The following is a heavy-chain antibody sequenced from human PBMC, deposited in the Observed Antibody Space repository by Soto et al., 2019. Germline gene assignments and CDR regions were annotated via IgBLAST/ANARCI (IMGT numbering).Heavy chain of an antibody. CDR2: ISNAGSGST. Sequence: GASVKVSCKTSGYPFPSFEIHWIRQAPGQRPEWMGGISNAGSGSTKYSQKFQDRLTISGDKRATTVFMALSSLTSEDTAIYYCARESSNYQDFFQSWGQGTTLNVSS. J-gene: IGHJ4*02. D-gene: IGHD2-2*01. V-gene: IGHV1-3*01. CDR1: GYPFPSFE. CDR3: ARESSNYQDFFQS.